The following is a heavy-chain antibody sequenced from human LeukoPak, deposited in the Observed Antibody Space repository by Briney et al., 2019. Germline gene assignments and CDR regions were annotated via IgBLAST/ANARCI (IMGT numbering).Heavy chain of an antibody. V-gene: IGHV1-69*06. D-gene: IGHD3-22*01. J-gene: IGHJ4*02. CDR1: GGTFSSYA. CDR3: ASYPYYDSSGYYSY. Sequence: SVKVSCKASGGTFSSYAISWVRQAPGQGLEWMGGIIPIFGTANYAQKFQGRVTITADKSTSTAYMELSSLRSEDTAVYYCASYPYYDSSGYYSYWGQGTLVTVSS. CDR2: IIPIFGTA.